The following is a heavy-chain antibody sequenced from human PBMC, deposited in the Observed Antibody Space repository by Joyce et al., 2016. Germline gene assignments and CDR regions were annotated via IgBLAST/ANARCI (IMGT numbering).Heavy chain of an antibody. J-gene: IGHJ4*02. D-gene: IGHD2-21*01. CDR1: VYTFSGYY. Sequence: QVQLVQSGAEVTTPGASVTVSCKASVYTFSGYYMHWVRQAPGQGLEWMGWIYPQSGGTNYARKFQGRVSITRDTSISTAYMELNRLRSDDTAVYFGARILPVGVVGIDYWGQGTLVTVSS. CDR3: ARILPVGVVGIDY. CDR2: IYPQSGGT. V-gene: IGHV1-2*02.